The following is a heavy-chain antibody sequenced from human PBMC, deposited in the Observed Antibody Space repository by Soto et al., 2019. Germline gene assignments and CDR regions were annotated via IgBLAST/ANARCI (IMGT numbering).Heavy chain of an antibody. CDR2: ISSSSSTI. CDR1: GFTFSGYG. J-gene: IGHJ3*02. V-gene: IGHV3-48*01. D-gene: IGHD2-15*01. Sequence: GGSLILSCAASGFTFSGYGMNRVRQAPGKGLEWVSYISSSSSTIYYADSVKGRFTISRDNAKNSLYLQMNSLRAEDTAVYYCARDEYCSGGSCYAHAFDIWGQGTMVTVSS. CDR3: ARDEYCSGGSCYAHAFDI.